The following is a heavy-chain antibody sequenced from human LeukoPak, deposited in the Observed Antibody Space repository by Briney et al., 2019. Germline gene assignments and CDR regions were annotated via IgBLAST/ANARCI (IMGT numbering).Heavy chain of an antibody. V-gene: IGHV3-23*01. CDR2: ISGSGGST. J-gene: IGHJ4*02. CDR3: ARDSGYEVFDY. Sequence: GGSLRLSCAASGFTFGSYAMSWVRQAPGKGLEWVSAISGSGGSTYYADSVKGRFTISRDNSKNTLYLQMNSLRAEDTAVYYCARDSGYEVFDYWGQGTLVTVSS. CDR1: GFTFGSYA. D-gene: IGHD5-12*01.